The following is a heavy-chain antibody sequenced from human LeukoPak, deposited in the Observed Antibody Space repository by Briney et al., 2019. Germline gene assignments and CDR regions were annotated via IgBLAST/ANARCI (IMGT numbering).Heavy chain of an antibody. CDR1: GFTFSSDA. Sequence: PGESLRLSCAASGFTFSSDAMSWDRQAPGKGLEWVSVISSSGGNTYYADSVKGRFTISRDNSKNTLYLQMNSLRAEDTAVYYCAQMVVAAGVNYWGQGTLVTVSS. CDR3: AQMVVAAGVNY. V-gene: IGHV3-23*01. J-gene: IGHJ4*02. CDR2: ISSSGGNT. D-gene: IGHD6-13*01.